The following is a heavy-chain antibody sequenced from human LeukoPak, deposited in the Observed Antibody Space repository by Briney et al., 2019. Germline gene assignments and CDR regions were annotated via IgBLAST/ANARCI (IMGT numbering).Heavy chain of an antibody. J-gene: IGHJ3*02. CDR3: AKGQEQWLFDAFDI. Sequence: PGGSLRLSCAASGFTFDDYAMHWVRQAPGKGLEGVSGISWNSGSIGYADSVKGRFTISRDNAKNSLYLQMNSLRAEDMALYYCAKGQEQWLFDAFDIWGQGTMVTVSS. CDR1: GFTFDDYA. CDR2: ISWNSGSI. D-gene: IGHD6-19*01. V-gene: IGHV3-9*03.